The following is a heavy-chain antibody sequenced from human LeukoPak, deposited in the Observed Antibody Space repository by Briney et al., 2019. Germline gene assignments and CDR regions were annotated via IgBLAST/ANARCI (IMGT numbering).Heavy chain of an antibody. V-gene: IGHV4-30-4*08. CDR1: GGSISSGDYY. CDR2: IYYSGST. D-gene: IGHD3-22*01. CDR3: ARVRDRSGYCVDAFDI. J-gene: IGHJ3*02. Sequence: SQTLSLTCTVSGGSISSGDYYWSWIRQPPGKGLEWIGYIYYSGSTYYNPSLKSRVTISVDTSKNQFSLKLSSVTAADTAVYYCARVRDRSGYCVDAFDIWGQGTMVTVSS.